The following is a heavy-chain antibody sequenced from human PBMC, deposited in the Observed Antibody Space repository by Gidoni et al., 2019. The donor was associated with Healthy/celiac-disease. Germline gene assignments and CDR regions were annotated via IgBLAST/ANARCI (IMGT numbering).Heavy chain of an antibody. CDR1: YG. Sequence: YGMSWIRQAPGKGLEWVSYISSSGSTIYYADSVKGRFTISRDNAKNSLYLQMNSLRAEDTAVYYCASEDLNWGGPPVWGQGTLVTVSS. CDR3: ASEDLNWGGPPV. J-gene: IGHJ4*02. V-gene: IGHV3-11*04. CDR2: ISSSGSTI. D-gene: IGHD7-27*01.